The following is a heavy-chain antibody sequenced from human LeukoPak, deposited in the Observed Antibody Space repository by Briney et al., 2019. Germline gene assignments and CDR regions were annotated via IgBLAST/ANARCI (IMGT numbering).Heavy chain of an antibody. CDR2: ISSSSSSYI. CDR3: ARNSVGSDLDYYYGMDV. J-gene: IGHJ6*02. V-gene: IGHV3-21*01. Sequence: PGGSLRLSCAASGFTFSSYSMNWVRQAPGKGLEWVSSISSSSSSYIYYADSVKGRFTISRDNAKNSLYLQMNSLRAEDTAVYYCARNSVGSDLDYYYGMDVWGQGTTVTVSS. CDR1: GFTFSSYS. D-gene: IGHD2-2*01.